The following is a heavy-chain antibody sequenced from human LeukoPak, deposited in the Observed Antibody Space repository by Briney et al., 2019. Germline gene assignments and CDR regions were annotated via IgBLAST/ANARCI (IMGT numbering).Heavy chain of an antibody. D-gene: IGHD5-24*01. CDR2: ISSSGRTI. Sequence: GGSLRLSCAASGFAFRDYYMSWIRKAPGKGLGWVSYISSSGRTIYSADSVKGRFTISRDNSKNTLSLQMNSWRAEAPAGYSVAKDGVELATAIRVYNYYTDDWGKGTTVTISS. CDR3: AKDGVELATAIRVYNYYTDD. J-gene: IGHJ6*03. V-gene: IGHV3-11*04. CDR1: GFAFRDYY.